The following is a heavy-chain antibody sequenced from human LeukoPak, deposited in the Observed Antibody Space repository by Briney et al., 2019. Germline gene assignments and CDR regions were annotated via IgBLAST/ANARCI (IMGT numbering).Heavy chain of an antibody. CDR3: ARDDYSNYYYGMDV. V-gene: IGHV4-4*07. J-gene: IGHJ6*02. CDR1: GGSISSYY. D-gene: IGHD4-11*01. CDR2: IYTSGST. Sequence: SETLSLTCTASGGSISSYYWSWIRQPAGKGLEWIGRIYTSGSTNYNPSLKSRVTMSVDTSKNQFSLKLSSVTAADTAVYYCARDDYSNYYYGMDVWGQGTTVTVSS.